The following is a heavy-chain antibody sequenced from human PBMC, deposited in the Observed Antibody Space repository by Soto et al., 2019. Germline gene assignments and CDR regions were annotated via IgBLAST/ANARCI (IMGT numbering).Heavy chain of an antibody. V-gene: IGHV4-59*13. CDR3: ARTAGTFDNFWSGYGYDI. CDR1: GGSIDTYY. Sequence: SETLSLTCSVSGGSIDTYYWTWFRQAPGRGLECIGNIYYSGTTNINPALESRVSLSIDRAKRQFSLTLSSVTAADTAVYYCARTAGTFDNFWSGYGYDIWGRGTKVTVSS. J-gene: IGHJ3*02. D-gene: IGHD3-3*01. CDR2: IYYSGTT.